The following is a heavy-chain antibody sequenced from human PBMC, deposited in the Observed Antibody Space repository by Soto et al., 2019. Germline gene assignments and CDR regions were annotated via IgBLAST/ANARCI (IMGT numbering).Heavy chain of an antibody. CDR2: IIPIFHTA. D-gene: IGHD2-21*01. V-gene: IGHV1-69*13. CDR1: GGTFNNYA. Sequence: SVKGSCKGSGGTFNNYAISWGRQAPVQGLEWMGGIIPIFHTANYEQKFQARVTITADETANTAYMELSSLRSEDTAVYYCARVAYCNTTDCLFYYYHYGMDVWGQGTKVTVYS. J-gene: IGHJ6*02. CDR3: ARVAYCNTTDCLFYYYHYGMDV.